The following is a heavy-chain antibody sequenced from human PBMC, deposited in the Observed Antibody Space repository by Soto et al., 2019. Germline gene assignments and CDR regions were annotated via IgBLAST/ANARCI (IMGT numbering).Heavy chain of an antibody. CDR1: GFTFSDYY. V-gene: IGHV3-11*01. Sequence: QVQLVESGGGLVKPGGSLRLSCAASGFTFSDYYVSWIRQAPGKGLEWVSYISSSGSTIYYADSVKGRFTISRDNAKNSLYLQMNSLRAEDTAVYYCNLSYGSGLYYYMDVWGKGTTVTVSS. J-gene: IGHJ6*03. CDR2: ISSSGSTI. CDR3: NLSYGSGLYYYMDV. D-gene: IGHD3-10*01.